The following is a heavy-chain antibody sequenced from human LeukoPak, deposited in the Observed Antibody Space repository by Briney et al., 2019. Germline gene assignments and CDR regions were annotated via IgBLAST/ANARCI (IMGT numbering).Heavy chain of an antibody. D-gene: IGHD1-26*01. CDR3: ARGIVGATAPDY. J-gene: IGHJ4*02. Sequence: SETLSLTCTVSGGSISSYKWSWIRQPAGKGLEWIGHIYSSGSTNYTPSLKSRVTMSVDTSKNQFSLKLSSVTAADTAVYYCARGIVGATAPDYWGQGALVIVSS. V-gene: IGHV4-4*07. CDR1: GGSISSYK. CDR2: IYSSGST.